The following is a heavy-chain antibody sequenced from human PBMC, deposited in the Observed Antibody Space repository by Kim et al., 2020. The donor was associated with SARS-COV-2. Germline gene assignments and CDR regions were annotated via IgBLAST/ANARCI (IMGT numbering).Heavy chain of an antibody. CDR2: VSYSGIS. Sequence: SETLSLTCSASGFSISTSPYYWGWIRQPPGKGLEWIGSVSYSGISNYNPSLKSRVSISVDTSENQFSLKVSSATATDTAHYYCARHFVYPKGFDLWGQG. CDR3: ARHFVYPKGFDL. CDR1: GFSISTSPYY. J-gene: IGHJ3*01. V-gene: IGHV4-39*01. D-gene: IGHD6-6*01.